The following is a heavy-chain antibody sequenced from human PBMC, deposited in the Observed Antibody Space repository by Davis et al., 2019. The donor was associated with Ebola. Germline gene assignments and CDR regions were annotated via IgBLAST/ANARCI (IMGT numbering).Heavy chain of an antibody. D-gene: IGHD3-22*01. V-gene: IGHV3-23*01. CDR2: ISGSGGST. CDR3: AKALSPYYYDSSGYDY. Sequence: GESLKISCAASGFTFSSYAMSWVRQAPGKGLEWVSAISGSGGSTYYADSVKGRFTISRDNSKNTLYLQMNSLRAEDTAVYYCAKALSPYYYDSSGYDYWGQGTLVTVSS. J-gene: IGHJ4*02. CDR1: GFTFSSYA.